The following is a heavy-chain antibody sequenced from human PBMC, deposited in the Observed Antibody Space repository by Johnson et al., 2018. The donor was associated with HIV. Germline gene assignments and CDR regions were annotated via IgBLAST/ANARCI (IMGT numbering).Heavy chain of an antibody. CDR3: ARDTYYYDTSGYLTRPRAFDV. D-gene: IGHD3-22*01. Sequence: VQLVESGGGLVQSGGSLRLACVASGFIVGTKYMSWVRQAPGKGLEWVSGINWNGGSTRYADSVNGRFTISRDNAKNSLYLQMNSLRAEDTALYYCARDTYYYDTSGYLTRPRAFDVWGQG. CDR2: INWNGGST. CDR1: GFIVGTKY. J-gene: IGHJ3*01. V-gene: IGHV3-20*04.